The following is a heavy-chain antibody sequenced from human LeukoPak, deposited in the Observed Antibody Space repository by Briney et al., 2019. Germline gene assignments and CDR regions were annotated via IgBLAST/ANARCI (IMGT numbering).Heavy chain of an antibody. Sequence: SETLSLTCTVSGGSISSYYWSWIRQPAGKGLEWIGRIYTSGSTNYNPSLKSRVTMSVDTSKNQFSLKLSSVTAADTAVYYCARDGRSYDFWSGMGLLDIWGQGTMVTVSS. D-gene: IGHD3-3*01. J-gene: IGHJ3*02. CDR3: ARDGRSYDFWSGMGLLDI. V-gene: IGHV4-4*07. CDR2: IYTSGST. CDR1: GGSISSYY.